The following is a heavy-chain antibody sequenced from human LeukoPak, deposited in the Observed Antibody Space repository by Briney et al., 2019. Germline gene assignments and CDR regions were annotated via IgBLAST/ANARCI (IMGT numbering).Heavy chain of an antibody. CDR2: ISYDGSNK. CDR1: GFTFSSYG. Sequence: GRSLRLSCAASGFTFSSYGMHWVRQAPGKGLEWVAVISYDGSNKYHADSVKGRFTISRDNSKNTLYLQMNSLRAEDTAVYYCAKDDGDSPFDYWGQGTLVTVSS. CDR3: AKDDGDSPFDY. V-gene: IGHV3-30*18. D-gene: IGHD4-17*01. J-gene: IGHJ4*02.